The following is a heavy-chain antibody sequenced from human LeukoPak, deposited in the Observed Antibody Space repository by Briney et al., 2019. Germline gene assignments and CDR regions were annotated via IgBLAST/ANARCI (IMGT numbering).Heavy chain of an antibody. CDR1: GFTFSSYS. J-gene: IGHJ4*02. CDR3: ARNYGSGSYYPLDY. D-gene: IGHD3-10*01. Sequence: GGSLRLSCAASGFTFSSYSVNWVRQAPGKGLEWVSSISSSSSYIYYADSVKGRFTIPRDNAKNSLYLQMNSLRAEDTAVYYCARNYGSGSYYPLDYWGQGTMVTVSS. V-gene: IGHV3-21*01. CDR2: ISSSSSYI.